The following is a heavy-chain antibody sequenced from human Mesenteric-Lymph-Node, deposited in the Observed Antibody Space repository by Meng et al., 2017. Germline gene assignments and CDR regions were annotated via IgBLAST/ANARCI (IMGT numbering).Heavy chain of an antibody. CDR1: GGSISSSNW. CDR2: IYHSGST. CDR3: ARGRGYGDYGSLY. D-gene: IGHD4-17*01. J-gene: IGHJ4*02. Sequence: VQLQGAGPGLVKPSGNLFLTCAVSGGSISSSNWWSWVRQPPGKGLEWIGEIYHSGSTNYNPSLKSRVTISVDKSKNQFSLKLSSVTAADTAVYYCARGRGYGDYGSLYWGQGTLVTVSS. V-gene: IGHV4-4*02.